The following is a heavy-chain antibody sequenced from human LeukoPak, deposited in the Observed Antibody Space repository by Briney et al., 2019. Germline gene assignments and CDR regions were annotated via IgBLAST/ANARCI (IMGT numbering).Heavy chain of an antibody. CDR2: IYYSGST. J-gene: IGHJ6*03. CDR1: GGSISSGGYY. V-gene: IGHV4-31*03. D-gene: IGHD3-10*01. Sequence: SSETLSLTCTVSGGSISSGGYYWSWIRQHPGKGLEWNGYIYYSGSTYYNPSLKSRVTISVDTSKMQFSLKLSSVTAADTAVYYCARVSYYGAGSYYVYYYYMDVWGKGTTVTVSS. CDR3: ARVSYYGAGSYYVYYYYMDV.